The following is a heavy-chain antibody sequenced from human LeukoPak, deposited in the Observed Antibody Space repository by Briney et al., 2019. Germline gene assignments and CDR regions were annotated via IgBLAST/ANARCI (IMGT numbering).Heavy chain of an antibody. CDR2: ISSSGSTI. D-gene: IGHD3-3*01. CDR1: GFTFSDYY. Sequence: PGGSLRLSCAASGFTFSDYYMSWIRQAPGKGLEWVSYISSSGSTIYYADSVKGRFTISRDNAKNSLYLQMNSLRAEDTAVYYCARGQPEHPQLRFLEWLLEPHFDYWGQGTLVTVSS. V-gene: IGHV3-11*04. CDR3: ARGQPEHPQLRFLEWLLEPHFDY. J-gene: IGHJ4*02.